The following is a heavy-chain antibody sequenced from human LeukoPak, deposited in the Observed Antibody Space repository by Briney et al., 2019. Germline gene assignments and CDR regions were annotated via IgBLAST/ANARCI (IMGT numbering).Heavy chain of an antibody. CDR3: ARFLNYYDSSGLDY. J-gene: IGHJ4*02. D-gene: IGHD3-22*01. CDR1: GDSISSYY. CDR2: IYYSGST. V-gene: IGHV4-59*01. Sequence: SETLSLTCTVSGDSISSYYWSWIRQPPGKGLEWIGYIYYSGSTNYNPSLKSRVTISVDTSKNQFSLKLSSVTAADTAVYYCARFLNYYDSSGLDYWGQGTLVTVSS.